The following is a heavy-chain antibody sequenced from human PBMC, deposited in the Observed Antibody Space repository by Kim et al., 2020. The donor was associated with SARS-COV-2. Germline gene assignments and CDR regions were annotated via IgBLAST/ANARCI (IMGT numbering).Heavy chain of an antibody. D-gene: IGHD5-12*01. CDR3: ARVGGGYNLNGFDY. J-gene: IGHJ4*02. CDR2: ISYDGSNK. V-gene: IGHV3-30-3*01. CDR1: GFTFSSYA. Sequence: GGSLRLSCAASGFTFSSYAMHWVRQAPGKGLEWVAVISYDGSNKYYADSVKGRFTISRDNSKNTLYLQMNSLRAEDTAVYYCARVGGGYNLNGFDYWGQG.